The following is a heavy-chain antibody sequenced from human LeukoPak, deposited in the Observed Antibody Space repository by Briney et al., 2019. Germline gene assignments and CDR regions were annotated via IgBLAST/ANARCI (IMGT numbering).Heavy chain of an antibody. V-gene: IGHV3-21*01. CDR3: ARQYITVIVVDAFDI. CDR2: ISSSSSYI. CDR1: GFTFSSYS. J-gene: IGHJ3*02. Sequence: PGGSLRLSCAASGFTFSSYSMNWVRQAPGKGLEWVSSISSSSSYIYYADSVKGRFTISRDNAKNSLFLQMNSLSAEDTAVYYCARQYITVIVVDAFDIWGQGTMVTVSS. D-gene: IGHD3-22*01.